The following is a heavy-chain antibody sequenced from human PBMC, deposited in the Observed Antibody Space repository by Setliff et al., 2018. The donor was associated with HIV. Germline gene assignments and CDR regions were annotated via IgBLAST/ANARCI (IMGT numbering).Heavy chain of an antibody. V-gene: IGHV4-59*11. CDR2: IYNSGNS. Sequence: SETLSLTCNVSGDPISNHYWNWIRQPPGKGLEWIATIYNSGNSVSNPSLKSRVTISIDTSKNRFSLTLNSVTAADSAVYYCARVEAKVRGATYGMDVWGQGTTVTVSS. D-gene: IGHD3-10*01. CDR3: ARVEAKVRGATYGMDV. CDR1: GDPISNHY. J-gene: IGHJ6*02.